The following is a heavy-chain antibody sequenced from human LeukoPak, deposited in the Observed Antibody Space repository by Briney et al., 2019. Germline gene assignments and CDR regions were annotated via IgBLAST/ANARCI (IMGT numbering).Heavy chain of an antibody. V-gene: IGHV4-59*01. J-gene: IGHJ4*02. CDR1: GGSISSYY. CDR3: ARESWDTMVRGAVFDQ. D-gene: IGHD3-10*01. Sequence: PSETLSLTCTVSGGSISSYYWTWIRQPPGKGLEWIGYIYHSGFTNYNPSLKNRIIISVDTSRNQFSLKLSSVSAADTAVYYCARESWDTMVRGAVFDQWGQGTLVTVSS. CDR2: IYHSGFT.